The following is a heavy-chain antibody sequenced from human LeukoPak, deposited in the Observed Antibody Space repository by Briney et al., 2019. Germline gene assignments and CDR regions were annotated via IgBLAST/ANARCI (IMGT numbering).Heavy chain of an antibody. D-gene: IGHD3-10*01. CDR1: GYTFTSYG. J-gene: IGHJ5*02. CDR2: ISAYNGNT. CDR3: ARDHHDKITMVRGVTNWFDP. V-gene: IGHV1-18*01. Sequence: GASVKVSCKASGYTFTSYGISWVRQAPGQGLEWMGWISAYNGNTNYAQKLQGGVTMTTDTSTSTAYMELRSLRSDDTAVYYCARDHHDKITMVRGVTNWFDPWGQGTLVTVSS.